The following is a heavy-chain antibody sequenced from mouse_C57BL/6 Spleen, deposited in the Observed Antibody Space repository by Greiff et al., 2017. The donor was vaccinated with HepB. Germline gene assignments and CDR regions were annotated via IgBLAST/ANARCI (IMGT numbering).Heavy chain of an antibody. D-gene: IGHD2-4*01. CDR2: ISSGGDYI. V-gene: IGHV5-9-1*02. CDR3: TRDRNYDYDNYAMDY. CDR1: GFTFSSYA. J-gene: IGHJ4*01. Sequence: EVKVVESGEGLVKPGGSLKLSCAASGFTFSSYAMSWVRQTPEKRLEWVAYISSGGDYIYYADTVKGRFTISRDNARNTLYLQMSSLKSEDTAMYYCTRDRNYDYDNYAMDYWGQGTSVTVSS.